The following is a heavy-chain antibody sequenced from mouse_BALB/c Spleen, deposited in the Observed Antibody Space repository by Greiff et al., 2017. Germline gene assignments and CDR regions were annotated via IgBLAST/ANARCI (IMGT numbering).Heavy chain of an antibody. J-gene: IGHJ1*01. CDR2: ISSGSSTI. Sequence: EVQVVESGGGLVQPGGSRKLSCAASGFTFSSFGMHWVRQAPEKGLEWVAYISSGSSTIYYADTVKGRFTISRDNPKNTLFLQMTSLRSEDTAMYYCAREGYDGGSYWYFDVWGAGTTVTVSS. D-gene: IGHD2-12*01. V-gene: IGHV5-17*02. CDR3: AREGYDGGSYWYFDV. CDR1: GFTFSSFG.